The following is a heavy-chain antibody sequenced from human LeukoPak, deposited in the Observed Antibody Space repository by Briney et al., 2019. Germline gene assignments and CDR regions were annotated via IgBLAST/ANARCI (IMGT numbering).Heavy chain of an antibody. CDR2: IYYSGST. V-gene: IGHV4-39*01. Sequence: PSETLSLTCTVSGGSISSSSYYWGWIRQPPGKGLEWIGSIYYSGSTYYNPSLKSRVTISVDTSKNQFSLKLSSVTAADTAVYYCARHESRVFDPWGQGTLVTVSS. CDR3: ARHESRVFDP. CDR1: GGSISSSSYY. J-gene: IGHJ5*02.